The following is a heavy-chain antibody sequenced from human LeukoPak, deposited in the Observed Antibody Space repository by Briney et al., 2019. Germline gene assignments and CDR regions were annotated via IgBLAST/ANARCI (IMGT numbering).Heavy chain of an antibody. Sequence: PGGSPRLSCAASGFTFSTYGMHWVRQAPGKGLDWVAFDGSNKYYANSVKGRFTISTHNSKNTANPQMNSLRTEDTAVYYCAATGVPAATYYFDYWGQGTLVTVSS. CDR2: DGSNK. D-gene: IGHD2-2*01. J-gene: IGHJ4*02. CDR1: GFTFSTYG. V-gene: IGHV3-30*02. CDR3: AATGVPAATYYFDY.